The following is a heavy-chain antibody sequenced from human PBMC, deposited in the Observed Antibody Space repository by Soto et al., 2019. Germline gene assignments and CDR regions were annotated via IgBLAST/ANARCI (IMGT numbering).Heavy chain of an antibody. CDR1: GYTFTTYG. V-gene: IGHV1-18*01. CDR2: ITTDKGKT. J-gene: IGHJ4*02. CDR3: ATRSPAFEY. Sequence: QVQLVQSGPEVKKPGASVKVSCKTSGYTFTTYGISWVRQAPGQGLEWMGWITTDKGKTTYAQKFQGRVTMTTDTATSTAYMELRSLRSDDPAVYYCATRSPAFEYWGQGTLVTVSS.